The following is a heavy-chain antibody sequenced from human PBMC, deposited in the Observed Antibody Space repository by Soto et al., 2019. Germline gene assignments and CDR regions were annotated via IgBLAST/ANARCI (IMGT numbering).Heavy chain of an antibody. CDR3: AGKKSIAAAENRGWFDP. J-gene: IGHJ5*02. D-gene: IGHD6-13*01. CDR1: GGSFSGYY. V-gene: IGHV4-34*01. Sequence: SETLSLTCAVYGGSFSGYYWSWIRQPPGKGLEWIGEINHSGSTNYNPSLKSRVTISVDTSKNQFSLKLSSVTAADTAVYYCAGKKSIAAAENRGWFDPWGQGTLVTV. CDR2: INHSGST.